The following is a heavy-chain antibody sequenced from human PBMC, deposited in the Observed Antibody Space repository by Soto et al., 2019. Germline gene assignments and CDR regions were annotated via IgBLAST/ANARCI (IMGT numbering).Heavy chain of an antibody. CDR3: ARGTKSYYYGMNV. V-gene: IGHV1-2*04. CDR2: INPNSGGT. D-gene: IGHD2-8*01. J-gene: IGHJ6*02. Sequence: QVQLVQSGAEVKKPGASVKVSCKASGYTFTGYYMHWVRQAPGQGLEWLGWINPNSGGTNYAQKFQRWVTMTRDTSMSTAYMALSRLRSDDTAVYYCARGTKSYYYGMNVWGQGTTVTVSS. CDR1: GYTFTGYY.